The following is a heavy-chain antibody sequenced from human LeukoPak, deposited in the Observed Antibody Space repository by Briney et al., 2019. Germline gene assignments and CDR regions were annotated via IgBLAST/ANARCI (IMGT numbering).Heavy chain of an antibody. CDR3: ARQGRVWGAKEVYYYYYYYMDV. J-gene: IGHJ6*03. D-gene: IGHD3-10*01. V-gene: IGHV4-34*01. CDR2: INHSGST. CDR1: GGSFSGYY. Sequence: SETLSLTCTVYGGSFSGYYWSWIRQPPGKGLEWIGEINHSGSTNYNPSLKSRVTISVDTSKNQFSLKLSSVTAADTAVYYCARQGRVWGAKEVYYYYYYYMDVWGKGTTVTISS.